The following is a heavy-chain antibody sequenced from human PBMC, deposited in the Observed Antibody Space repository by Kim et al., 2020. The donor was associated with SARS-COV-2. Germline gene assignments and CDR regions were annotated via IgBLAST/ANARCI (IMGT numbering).Heavy chain of an antibody. CDR2: ISYDGSNK. CDR3: AKDGELPTQPLGY. J-gene: IGHJ4*02. V-gene: IGHV3-30*18. D-gene: IGHD1-26*01. Sequence: GGSLRLSCAASGFTFSSYGMHWVRQAPGKGLEWVAVISYDGSNKYYADSVKGRFTISRDNSKNTLYLQMNSLGAEDTAVYYCAKDGELPTQPLGYWGQGTLVTVSS. CDR1: GFTFSSYG.